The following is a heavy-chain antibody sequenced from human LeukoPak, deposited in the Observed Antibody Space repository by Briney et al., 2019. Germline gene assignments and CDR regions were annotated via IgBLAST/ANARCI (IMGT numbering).Heavy chain of an antibody. J-gene: IGHJ4*02. CDR3: ARGRLIVAPGVYYFEY. CDR1: GGSSSSYY. D-gene: IGHD5-12*01. Sequence: SETLSLTCTVSGGSSSSYYWSWIRQPPGKGLEWIGYIYYRGGTNYNPSLESRVTISGDTSKNEFSLKLTSATAADTAVYYCARGRLIVAPGVYYFEYWGQGTLVTVSS. CDR2: IYYRGGT. V-gene: IGHV4-59*08.